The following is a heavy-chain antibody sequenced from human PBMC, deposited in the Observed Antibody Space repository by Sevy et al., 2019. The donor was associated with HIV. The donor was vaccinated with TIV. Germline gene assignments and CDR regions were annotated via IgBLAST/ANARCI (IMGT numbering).Heavy chain of an antibody. CDR1: GFTSKKFG. Sequence: GGSLRLSCVTSGFTSKKFGMHWVRQAPGKGPEWVAIISYDESKKYYADSVKGRFTISRDISKNTLYLQMDRLTTEDTAVYYSAKDLYYYEPKSFPDYWGHGTQVTVSS. J-gene: IGHJ4*01. CDR3: AKDLYYYEPKSFPDY. CDR2: ISYDESKK. D-gene: IGHD3-16*01. V-gene: IGHV3-30*18.